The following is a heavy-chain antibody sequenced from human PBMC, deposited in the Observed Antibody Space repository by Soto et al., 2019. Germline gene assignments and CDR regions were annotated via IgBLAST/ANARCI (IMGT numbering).Heavy chain of an antibody. J-gene: IGHJ6*02. CDR1: GFTFSTYG. V-gene: IGHV3-30*18. Sequence: QVHLVASGGGVVQPGRSLRLSCAASGFTFSTYGMHWVRQAPGKGLEWVALISYDGSDKYYADSVKGRFTISRDNSKNTLYLQMNSLRPEDTAVYSCAKDDTYHSGKNYYYFGMDVWGQGTTVTVSS. D-gene: IGHD1-26*01. CDR2: ISYDGSDK. CDR3: AKDDTYHSGKNYYYFGMDV.